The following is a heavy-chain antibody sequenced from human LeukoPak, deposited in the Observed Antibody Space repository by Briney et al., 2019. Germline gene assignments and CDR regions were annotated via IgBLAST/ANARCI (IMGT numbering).Heavy chain of an antibody. J-gene: IGHJ3*02. Sequence: PSETLSLTCTVSGGSISSYYWSWIRQPPGKGLEWIGYIYYSGSTNYNPSLKSRVTISVDTSKNQFSLKLSSVTAADTAVYYCARDSSGYYSRAFDIWGQGTMVTVSS. CDR1: GGSISSYY. CDR2: IYYSGST. D-gene: IGHD3-22*01. CDR3: ARDSSGYYSRAFDI. V-gene: IGHV4-59*01.